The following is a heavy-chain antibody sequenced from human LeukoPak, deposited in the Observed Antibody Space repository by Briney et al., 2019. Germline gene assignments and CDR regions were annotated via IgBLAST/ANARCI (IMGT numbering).Heavy chain of an antibody. CDR2: ISGSGGST. CDR3: AKGGYPEDWFDP. V-gene: IGHV3-23*01. D-gene: IGHD6-25*01. J-gene: IGHJ5*02. CDR1: GFTFSSYA. Sequence: TGGSLRLSCAASGFTFSSYAMSWVRQAPGKGLEWVSVISGSGGSTYYADSVKGRFTISRDNSKNTLYLQMNSLRAEDTAVYYCAKGGYPEDWFDPWGQGTLVTVSS.